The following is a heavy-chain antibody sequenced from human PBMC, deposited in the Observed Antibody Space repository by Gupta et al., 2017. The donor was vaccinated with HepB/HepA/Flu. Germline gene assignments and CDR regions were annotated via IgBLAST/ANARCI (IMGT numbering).Heavy chain of an antibody. CDR3: ARGQHGSGWPRTDAFDI. J-gene: IGHJ3*02. Sequence: QVQLQQWGAGLLKPSETLSLTCAVYGGSFSGYYWSWIRQPPGKGLEWIGEINHSGSTNYNPSLKSRDTISVDTSKNQFSLKLSSVTAADTAVYYCARGQHGSGWPRTDAFDIWGQGTMVTVSS. V-gene: IGHV4-34*01. CDR2: INHSGST. CDR1: GGSFSGYY. D-gene: IGHD6-19*01.